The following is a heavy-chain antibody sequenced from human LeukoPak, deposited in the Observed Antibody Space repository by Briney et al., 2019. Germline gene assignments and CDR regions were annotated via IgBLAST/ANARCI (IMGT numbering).Heavy chain of an antibody. CDR3: ARDPTVAEYFQH. CDR1: RFTFSSYS. V-gene: IGHV3-21*01. Sequence: GGSLRLSCAASRFTFSSYSMNWVRQAPGKGLEWVSTISSNGNYIYYADSVKGRFTISRDNAKKTLFLQMNSLRVEDTGVYYCARDPTVAEYFQHWGQGTLVIVSS. J-gene: IGHJ1*01. D-gene: IGHD4-11*01. CDR2: ISSNGNYI.